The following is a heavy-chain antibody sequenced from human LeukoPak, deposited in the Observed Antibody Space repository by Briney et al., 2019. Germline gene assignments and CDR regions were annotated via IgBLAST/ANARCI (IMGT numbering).Heavy chain of an antibody. CDR2: IYYSGST. Sequence: SETLSLTCTVSGGSISSYYWSWIRQPPGKGLEWIGYIYYSGSTNYNPSLKSRVTISVDTSKNQFSLKLSSATAADTAVYYCASQGYSSGYFDYWGQGTLVTVSS. CDR3: ASQGYSSGYFDY. J-gene: IGHJ4*02. CDR1: GGSISSYY. V-gene: IGHV4-59*01. D-gene: IGHD3-22*01.